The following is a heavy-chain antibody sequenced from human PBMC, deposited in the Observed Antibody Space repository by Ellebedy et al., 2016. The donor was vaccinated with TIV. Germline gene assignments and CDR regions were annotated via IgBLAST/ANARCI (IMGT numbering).Heavy chain of an antibody. V-gene: IGHV1-46*01. D-gene: IGHD2-2*01. CDR1: GYTFTGYY. J-gene: IGHJ6*02. CDR2: INPSGGST. CDR3: ARDYLTEAKYCSSTSCYDYYYGMDV. Sequence: ASVKVSCKASGYTFTGYYMHWVRQAPGQGLEWMGIINPSGGSTSYAQKFQGRVTMTRDTSTSTVYMELSSLRSEDTAVYYCARDYLTEAKYCSSTSCYDYYYGMDVWGQGTTVTVSS.